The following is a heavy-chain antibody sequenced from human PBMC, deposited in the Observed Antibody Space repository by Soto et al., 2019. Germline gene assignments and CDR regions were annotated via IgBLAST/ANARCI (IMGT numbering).Heavy chain of an antibody. CDR3: ARSITMIVVDPLRFDS. V-gene: IGHV4-30-4*01. D-gene: IGHD3-22*01. CDR1: GGSISSGDYY. J-gene: IGHJ4*02. Sequence: SETLSLTCTVSGGSISSGDYYWNWIRQPPGKGLEWIGYIYYRGSTYYNPSLKSRVAISIDTSKNQFSLKLRSVTAADTAVYYCARSITMIVVDPLRFDSWGQGTLVTVSS. CDR2: IYYRGST.